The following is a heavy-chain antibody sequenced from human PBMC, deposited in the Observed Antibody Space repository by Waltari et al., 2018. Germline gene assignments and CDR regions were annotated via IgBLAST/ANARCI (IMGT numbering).Heavy chain of an antibody. V-gene: IGHV4-34*01. CDR3: ARVKSGFDS. J-gene: IGHJ4*02. CDR1: GASFTTNY. CDR2: IYHTGSH. Sequence: QVQLKQWGAGLLKISETLSLTCEVSGASFTTNYWSWIRQSPGKGLEWIGEIYHTGSHNYNPSLQNRVTISVDRSKSLFSLEVTSITAADAAIYYCARVKSGFDSWGQGTVVTVSS.